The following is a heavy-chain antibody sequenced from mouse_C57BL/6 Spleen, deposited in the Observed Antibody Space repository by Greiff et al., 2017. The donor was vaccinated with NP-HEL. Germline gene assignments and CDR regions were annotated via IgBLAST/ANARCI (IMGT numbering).Heavy chain of an antibody. CDR3: ARGIITTVVAFDY. J-gene: IGHJ2*01. V-gene: IGHV1-80*01. D-gene: IGHD1-1*01. CDR1: GYAFSSYW. Sequence: VQLQQSGAELVKPGASVKISCKASGYAFSSYWMNWVKQRPGKGLEWIGQIYPGDGDTNYNGTFKGKATLTADKSSSTAYMQLSSLTSEDSAVYFCARGIITTVVAFDYWGQGTTLTVSS. CDR2: IYPGDGDT.